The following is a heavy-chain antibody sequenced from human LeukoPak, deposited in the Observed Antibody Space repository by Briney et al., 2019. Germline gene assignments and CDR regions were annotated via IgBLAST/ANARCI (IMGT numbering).Heavy chain of an antibody. V-gene: IGHV4-59*13. CDR2: IYYSGST. CDR3: ARVGPGGNSNY. J-gene: IGHJ4*02. CDR1: GGSIRSYY. D-gene: IGHD4-23*01. Sequence: KPSETLSLTCTVSGGSIRSYYWSWIRQPRGKGLEGIGYIYYSGSTNYNPPLKRRVTLSVDTSKNRFSLKLRSVTAADTAVYYCARVGPGGNSNYWGQGTLVTVSS.